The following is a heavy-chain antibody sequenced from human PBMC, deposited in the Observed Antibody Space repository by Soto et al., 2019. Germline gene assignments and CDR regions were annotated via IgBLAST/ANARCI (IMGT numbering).Heavy chain of an antibody. D-gene: IGHD3-22*01. CDR3: AKDTYYYSSSGYHVFDS. V-gene: IGHV3-30*18. Sequence: GRSLRLSCAPSGFTFSAYAIHWVRQAPGKGLEWVAVISHDGSNTNYADSVKGRFTFSRDNSKDTVYLQMNSLRAEDTAVYYCAKDTYYYSSSGYHVFDSWGQGTLVTVSS. CDR2: ISHDGSNT. CDR1: GFTFSAYA. J-gene: IGHJ4*02.